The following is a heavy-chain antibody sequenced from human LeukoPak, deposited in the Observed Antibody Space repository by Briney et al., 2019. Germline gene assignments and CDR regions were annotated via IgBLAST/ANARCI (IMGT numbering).Heavy chain of an antibody. CDR1: GYTFTSYD. Sequence: ASVKVSCKASGYTFTSYDINWVRQATGQGLEWMGWMNPNSSDTGYSQKFQGRVTITRNTAISTAYMELSSLTSEDTAVDYCVRGDRNYDILTGYSKSWFDPWGQGTLVTVSS. CDR2: MNPNSSDT. J-gene: IGHJ5*02. V-gene: IGHV1-8*01. D-gene: IGHD3-9*01. CDR3: VRGDRNYDILTGYSKSWFDP.